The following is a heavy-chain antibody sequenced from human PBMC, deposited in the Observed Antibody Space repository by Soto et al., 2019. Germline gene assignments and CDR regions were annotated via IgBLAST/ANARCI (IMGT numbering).Heavy chain of an antibody. CDR3: ARSVARVPNAFDI. Sequence: ASVKVSCKASGYTFTSYDINWVRQATGQGLEWMGWMNPNSGNTGYAQKFQGRVTMTRNTSISTAYMELSSLRSEDTAVYYCARSVARVPNAFDIWGQGTMVTVSS. CDR2: MNPNSGNT. CDR1: GYTFTSYD. V-gene: IGHV1-8*01. D-gene: IGHD5-18*01. J-gene: IGHJ3*02.